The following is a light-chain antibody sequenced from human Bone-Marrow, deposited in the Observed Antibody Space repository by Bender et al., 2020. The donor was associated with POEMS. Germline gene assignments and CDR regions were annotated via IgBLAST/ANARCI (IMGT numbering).Light chain of an antibody. J-gene: IGLJ2*01. CDR2: EVS. Sequence: QSALSQPPSASGSPGQSVTISCTGTRSDVGVYNLVSWYQQHPGKAPKLMIYEVSKRPSGVPDRFSGSKFGNTASLTVSGLQADDEAHYYCASYARTNAWIFGGGTKLTVL. CDR3: ASYARTNAWI. CDR1: RSDVGVYNL. V-gene: IGLV2-8*01.